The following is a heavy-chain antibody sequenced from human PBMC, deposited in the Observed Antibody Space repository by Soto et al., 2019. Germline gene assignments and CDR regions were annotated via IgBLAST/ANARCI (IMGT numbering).Heavy chain of an antibody. CDR3: ATPSLSTGGYSSFDS. CDR2: VTYSGANT. D-gene: IGHD1-26*01. V-gene: IGHV3-23*01. CDR1: GFTFGSYA. J-gene: IGHJ4*02. Sequence: EVQLLESGGGLVQPGGSLRLSCAASGFTFGSYAMSWVRQAPGKGLEWVSLVTYSGANTYYAGSVTGRFTISRDNSRNTLYLQMRSLRVEDTAGYYCATPSLSTGGYSSFDSWGRGTLVTVSS.